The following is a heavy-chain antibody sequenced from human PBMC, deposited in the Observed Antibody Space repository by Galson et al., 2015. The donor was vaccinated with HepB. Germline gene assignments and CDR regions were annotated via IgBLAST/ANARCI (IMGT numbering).Heavy chain of an antibody. CDR1: GFTFSSYA. CDR2: ISYDGSNK. J-gene: IGHJ4*02. D-gene: IGHD6-13*01. V-gene: IGHV3-30-3*01. Sequence: SLRLSCAASGFTFSSYAMHWVRQAPGKGLEWVAVISYDGSNKYYADSVKGRFTISRDNSKNTLYLQMNSLRAEDTAVYYCARGPRYIAAAGIGYDYWGQGTLVTVSS. CDR3: ARGPRYIAAAGIGYDY.